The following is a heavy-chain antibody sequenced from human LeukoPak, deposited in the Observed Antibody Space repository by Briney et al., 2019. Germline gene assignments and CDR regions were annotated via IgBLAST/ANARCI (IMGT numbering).Heavy chain of an antibody. Sequence: PSQTLSLTCTVSGGSISSGDYYWSWIRQPPGKGLEWIGTTYYYSGGTYYNPSLKSRVTISVDTSKNQMSLKLSSVTAADTAFYYCARDDGSGWFGNWGQGTLVTVSS. D-gene: IGHD6-19*01. CDR2: YYYSGGT. V-gene: IGHV4-30-4*01. CDR3: ARDDGSGWFGN. J-gene: IGHJ5*02. CDR1: GGSISSGDYY.